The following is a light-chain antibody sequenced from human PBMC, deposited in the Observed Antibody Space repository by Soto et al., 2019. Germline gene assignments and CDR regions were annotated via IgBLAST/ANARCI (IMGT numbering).Light chain of an antibody. J-gene: IGLJ1*01. V-gene: IGLV2-23*02. CDR2: EVS. Sequence: QPALTQPASVSGSPGQSITISCTGTSSDVGSYNLVSWYQQHPGKAPKLMIYEVSKRPSGVSNRFSGSKSGNTASLTISGLQAEDEADYYCCSYAGSSTYVFGTGTKLTVL. CDR1: SSDVGSYNL. CDR3: CSYAGSSTYV.